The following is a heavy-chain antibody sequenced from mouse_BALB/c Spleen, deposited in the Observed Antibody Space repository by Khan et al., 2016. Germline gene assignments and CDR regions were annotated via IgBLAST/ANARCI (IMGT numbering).Heavy chain of an antibody. V-gene: IGHV1S81*02. J-gene: IGHJ4*01. CDR3: ARTGAPYDMDY. Sequence: QVQLQQPGAELVKPGTSVRLSCKASGYTFTSYWMHWMKQRPGQGLEWIGEINPTYGRTDYNEKFKTKATLTVDKSSSTVYMQLSSLTSEYSAVYYCARTGAPYDMDYWGQGTSVTVSS. CDR1: GYTFTSYW. CDR2: INPTYGRT. D-gene: IGHD3-1*01.